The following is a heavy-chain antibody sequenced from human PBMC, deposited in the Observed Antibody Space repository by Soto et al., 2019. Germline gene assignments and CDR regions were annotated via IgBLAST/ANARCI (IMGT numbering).Heavy chain of an antibody. CDR3: ARLPRTYCSSTSCYTNAFDI. CDR1: GGSISSSNYY. Sequence: SETLSLTCTVSGGSISSSNYYWGWIRQPPGKGLEWIGSIYYIGSTYYNPSLKSRVTISVDTSKNQFSLKLSSVTAADTAVYYCARLPRTYCSSTSCYTNAFDIWGQGTMVTV. D-gene: IGHD2-2*02. V-gene: IGHV4-39*01. CDR2: IYYIGST. J-gene: IGHJ3*02.